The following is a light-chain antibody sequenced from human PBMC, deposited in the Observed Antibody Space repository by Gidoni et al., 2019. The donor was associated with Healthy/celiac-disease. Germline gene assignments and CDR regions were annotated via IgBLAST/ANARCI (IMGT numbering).Light chain of an antibody. CDR1: QSVSSY. V-gene: IGKV3-11*01. Sequence: DIVLTQSPATLSLPPGERATLSCRASQSVSSYLAWYQQKPGQAPRLLIYDASNRATGIPARFSGSGSGTDFTLTISSLEPEDFAVYYCQKRSNWPTFXQXTKVEIK. CDR3: QKRSNWPT. CDR2: DAS. J-gene: IGKJ1*01.